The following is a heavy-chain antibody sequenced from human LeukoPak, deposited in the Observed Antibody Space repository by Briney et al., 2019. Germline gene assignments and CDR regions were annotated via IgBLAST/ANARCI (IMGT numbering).Heavy chain of an antibody. D-gene: IGHD3-10*01. CDR2: MSSTDGTT. CDR1: GFTFSNFA. V-gene: IGHV3-23*01. CDR3: AKRGVRGSYYFDH. Sequence: RGSLRLSCAASGFTFSNFAMTWVRQAPGKGLEWVSTMSSTDGTTFYADSVKGRFTISRDNSKNILYLQMNNLRAEDTAVYHCAKRGVRGSYYFDHWGQGTLVTVSS. J-gene: IGHJ4*02.